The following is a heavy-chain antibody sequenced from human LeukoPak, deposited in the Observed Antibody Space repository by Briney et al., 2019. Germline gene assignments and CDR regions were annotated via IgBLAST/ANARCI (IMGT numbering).Heavy chain of an antibody. J-gene: IGHJ6*03. CDR2: ISSSSSTI. CDR3: ARESIWFGELIYYFYYYMDV. D-gene: IGHD3-10*01. V-gene: IGHV3-48*01. Sequence: PGGSLRLSCAASGFTFSSYSMNWVRQAPGKGLEWVSYISSSSSTIYYADSVKGRSTISRDNAKNSLYLQMNSLRAEDTAVYYCARESIWFGELIYYFYYYMDVWGKGTTVTVSS. CDR1: GFTFSSYS.